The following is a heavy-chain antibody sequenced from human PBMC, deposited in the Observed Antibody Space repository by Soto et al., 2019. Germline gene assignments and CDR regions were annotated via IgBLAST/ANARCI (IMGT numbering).Heavy chain of an antibody. Sequence: PGGSLRLSCAVSGFTFDDNAMHWVRQAPEKGLEWVSGINWKSDIGYADSVKGRFTISRDNAENSLYLQMNGLRAGDTALYYCAISHDRGGRTTFIYWGQGTQVTVSS. J-gene: IGHJ4*02. V-gene: IGHV3-9*01. CDR2: INWKSDI. CDR3: AISHDRGGRTTFIY. CDR1: GFTFDDNA. D-gene: IGHD3-16*01.